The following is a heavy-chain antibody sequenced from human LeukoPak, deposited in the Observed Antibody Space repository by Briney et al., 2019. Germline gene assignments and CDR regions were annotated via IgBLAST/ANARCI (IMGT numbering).Heavy chain of an antibody. J-gene: IGHJ4*02. V-gene: IGHV4-59*01. CDR2: IYYSGST. CDR1: GGSISSYY. Sequence: SETLSLTCTVSGGSISSYYWSWIRQPPGKGLEWIGYIYYSGSTNYNPSLKSRVTISVDTSKNQFSLKLSSVTAADTAVYYCARGLYCSSTSCYQRWRPFDYWGQGTLVTVSS. D-gene: IGHD2-2*01. CDR3: ARGLYCSSTSCYQRWRPFDY.